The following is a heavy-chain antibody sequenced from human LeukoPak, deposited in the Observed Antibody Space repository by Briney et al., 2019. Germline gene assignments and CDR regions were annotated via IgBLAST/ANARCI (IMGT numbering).Heavy chain of an antibody. Sequence: GGSLRLSCAASGFTFSSYEMNWVRQAPGKGLEWVLYITSSGSTVYYAESVKGRFTMSRDNAKNSLYLQMSSLRVEDTGIYYCAREMPTCGGDCYDCWGQGTLVTVSS. CDR3: AREMPTCGGDCYDC. D-gene: IGHD2-21*01. CDR1: GFTFSSYE. CDR2: ITSSGSTV. V-gene: IGHV3-48*03. J-gene: IGHJ4*02.